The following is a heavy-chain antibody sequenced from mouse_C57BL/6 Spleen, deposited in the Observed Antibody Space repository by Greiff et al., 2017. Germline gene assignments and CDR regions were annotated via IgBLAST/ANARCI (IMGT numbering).Heavy chain of an antibody. CDR1: GYSFTGYY. Sequence: VHVKQSGPELVKPGASVKISCKASGYSFTGYYMNWVKQSPEKSLEWIGEINPSTGGTTYNQKFKAKATLTVDKSSSTAYMQLKSLTSEDSAVYYCARSIYYDYDEGDYWGQGTTLTVSS. V-gene: IGHV1-42*01. D-gene: IGHD2-4*01. CDR2: INPSTGGT. J-gene: IGHJ2*01. CDR3: ARSIYYDYDEGDY.